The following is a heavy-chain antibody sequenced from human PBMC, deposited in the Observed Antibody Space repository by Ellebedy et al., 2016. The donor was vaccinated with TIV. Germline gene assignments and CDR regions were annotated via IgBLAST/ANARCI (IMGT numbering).Heavy chain of an antibody. J-gene: IGHJ3*01. Sequence: GGSLRLSCAASEFTFSSYSMNWVRQAPGKGLEWVSSISSSSSYIYYVDSVKGRFTVSRDNSKTTLDLQMNSLRAEDTAVYYCARGGFLEWLSMGDAFDFWGQGTMVTVSS. CDR2: ISSSSSYI. D-gene: IGHD3-3*01. CDR3: ARGGFLEWLSMGDAFDF. CDR1: EFTFSSYS. V-gene: IGHV3-21*04.